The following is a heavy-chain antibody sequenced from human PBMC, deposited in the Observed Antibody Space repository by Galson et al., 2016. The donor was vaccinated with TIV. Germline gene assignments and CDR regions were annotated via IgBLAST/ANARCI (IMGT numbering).Heavy chain of an antibody. Sequence: SLRLSCATSGFTFGSYGMHWVRQATGKGLEWVAVIGYDGSDINYADSVKGRFTISRDNARNTLYLQMNSLRAEDTAVYYCARGRGYCSTTSCYMDYWGQGTLVTVSS. J-gene: IGHJ4*02. CDR1: GFTFGSYG. V-gene: IGHV3-33*01. D-gene: IGHD2-2*02. CDR2: IGYDGSDI. CDR3: ARGRGYCSTTSCYMDY.